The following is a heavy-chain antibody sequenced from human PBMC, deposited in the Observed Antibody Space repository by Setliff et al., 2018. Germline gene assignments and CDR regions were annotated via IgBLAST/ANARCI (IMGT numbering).Heavy chain of an antibody. CDR3: ASHPRVTIFGVVAFDY. D-gene: IGHD3-3*01. J-gene: IGHJ4*02. CDR1: TCTNTYF. V-gene: IGHV4-39*01. CDR2: MYSSGST. Sequence: TCTNTYFWGWIRQPPGKGLEWIGSMYSSGSTYYNPSLKSRVTISVDTSQNQFSLKLSSVTAADTAAYYCASHPRVTIFGVVAFDYWGQGILVTVSS.